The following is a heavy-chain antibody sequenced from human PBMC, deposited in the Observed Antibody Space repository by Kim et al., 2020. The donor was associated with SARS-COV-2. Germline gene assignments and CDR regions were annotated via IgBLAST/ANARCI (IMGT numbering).Heavy chain of an antibody. Sequence: DSAKGRFTISRENSKNTLYLQMNSLRAEDTAVYYCAKVGLSIAVANYFDYWGQGTLVTVSS. J-gene: IGHJ4*02. V-gene: IGHV3-23*01. CDR3: AKVGLSIAVANYFDY. D-gene: IGHD6-19*01.